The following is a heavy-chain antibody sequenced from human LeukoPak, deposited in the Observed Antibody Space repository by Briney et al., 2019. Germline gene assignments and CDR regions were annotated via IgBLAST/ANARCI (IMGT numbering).Heavy chain of an antibody. Sequence: GGSLRLSCAASGFTFSSYNMHWVRQAPGKGLEWVSSISSSSSYIYYAESVKGRFTISRDNPKNSLYLQMNSLRAEDTAVYYCARVGVVYYYYYYYMDVWGKGTTVTISS. CDR1: GFTFSSYN. CDR2: ISSSSSYI. J-gene: IGHJ6*03. V-gene: IGHV3-21*01. D-gene: IGHD2-21*01. CDR3: ARVGVVYYYYYYYMDV.